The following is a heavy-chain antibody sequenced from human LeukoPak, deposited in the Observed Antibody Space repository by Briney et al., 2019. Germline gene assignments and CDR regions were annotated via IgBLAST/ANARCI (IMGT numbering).Heavy chain of an antibody. D-gene: IGHD6-19*01. J-gene: IGHJ4*02. V-gene: IGHV3-69-1*01. CDR1: AFTLSNYA. Sequence: TGGSLRLSCTASAFTLSNYAMSWVRQALGKGLEWVSAISVTGNTYHADSVKGRFTISRDNAKNSLYLQMNRLRAEDTAVYYCVRGGEQWLESFDYWGQGTLVTVSS. CDR3: VRGGEQWLESFDY. CDR2: ISVTGNT.